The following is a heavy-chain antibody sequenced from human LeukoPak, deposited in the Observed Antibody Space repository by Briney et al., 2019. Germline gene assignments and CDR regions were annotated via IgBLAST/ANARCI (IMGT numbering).Heavy chain of an antibody. J-gene: IGHJ5*02. CDR1: GGSISSSSYY. CDR2: IYYSGST. V-gene: IGHV4-39*07. CDR3: ARDYSYYDSSGYHWFDP. D-gene: IGHD3-22*01. Sequence: SETLSLTCTVSGGSISSSSYYWGWIRQPPGKGLEWIGSIYYSGSTYYNPSLKSRVTISVDTSKNQFSLKLSSVTAADTAVYYCARDYSYYDSSGYHWFDPWGQGTLLTVSS.